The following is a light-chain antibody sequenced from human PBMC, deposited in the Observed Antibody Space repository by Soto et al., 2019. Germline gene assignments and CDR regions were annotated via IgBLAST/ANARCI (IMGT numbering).Light chain of an antibody. J-gene: IGLJ1*01. CDR2: EVT. V-gene: IGLV2-14*01. CDR3: SSYTSSSPYV. CDR1: SSDVGGYNY. Sequence: LTQPASVSGSPGQSITISCTGTSSDVGGYNYVSWYQQHPGKAPKLMIYEVTNRPSGVSNRSSGSKSGNTASLTISGLQAEDEADYYCSSYTSSSPYVFGTGTKVTVL.